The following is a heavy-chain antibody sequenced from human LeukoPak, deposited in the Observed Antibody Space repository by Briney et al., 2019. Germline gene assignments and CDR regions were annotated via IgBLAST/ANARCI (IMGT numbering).Heavy chain of an antibody. V-gene: IGHV3-13*04. Sequence: PGGSLRLSCAASGFTIRSYDMHWVRPAAGKGLEWVSSIGTSGDTYYPGSVRGRFTISREDAKNSLYLEMNSLSAGDTGVYYCARGSGEEFDYWGQGALVTVSS. D-gene: IGHD3-10*01. CDR2: IGTSGDT. CDR3: ARGSGEEFDY. J-gene: IGHJ4*02. CDR1: GFTIRSYD.